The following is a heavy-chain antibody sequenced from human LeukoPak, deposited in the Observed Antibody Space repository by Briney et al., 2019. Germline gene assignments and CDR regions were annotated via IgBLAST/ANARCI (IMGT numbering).Heavy chain of an antibody. J-gene: IGHJ6*04. CDR1: GFTFSSYA. CDR2: ISWNSGGI. CDR3: AKDHDGMDV. V-gene: IGHV3-64*04. Sequence: PGGSLRLSCAASGFTFSSYAMHWVRQAPGKGLEWVSGISWNSGGIDYADSVKGRFTISRDNSKNTLYLQMNSLRAEGTAVYYCAKDHDGMDVWGKGTTVTVSS.